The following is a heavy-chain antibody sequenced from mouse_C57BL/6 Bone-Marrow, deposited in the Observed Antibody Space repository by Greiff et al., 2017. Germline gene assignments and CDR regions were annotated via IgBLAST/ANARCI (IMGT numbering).Heavy chain of an antibody. CDR1: GYAFSSSW. V-gene: IGHV1-82*01. Sequence: QVQLQQSGPELVKPGASVKISCKASGYAFSSSWMNWVKQRPGKGLEWIGRIYPGDGDTNYNGKFKGKATLTADNSSSTAYMQLSSLTSDDSAVYFCARWYYGSSPYYFDYWGQGTTLTVSS. CDR2: IYPGDGDT. CDR3: ARWYYGSSPYYFDY. D-gene: IGHD1-1*01. J-gene: IGHJ2*01.